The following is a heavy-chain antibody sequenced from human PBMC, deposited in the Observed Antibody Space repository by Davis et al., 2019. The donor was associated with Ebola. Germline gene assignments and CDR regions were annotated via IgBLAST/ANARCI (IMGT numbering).Heavy chain of an antibody. CDR2: INHSGST. V-gene: IGHV4-39*01. CDR1: GGSISSGDYY. CDR3: ARNWSPYNWFDP. D-gene: IGHD1-1*01. J-gene: IGHJ5*02. Sequence: MPSETLSLTCTVSGGSISSGDYYWSWIRQPPGKGLEWIGEINHSGSTYYNPSLKSRVTISVDTSKNQFSLKLSSVTAADTAVYYCARNWSPYNWFDPWGQGTLVTVSS.